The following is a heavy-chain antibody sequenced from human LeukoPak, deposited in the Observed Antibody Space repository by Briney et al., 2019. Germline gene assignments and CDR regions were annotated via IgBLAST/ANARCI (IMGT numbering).Heavy chain of an antibody. Sequence: ASVKVSCKASGGTFSSYAISWVRQAPGQGLEWMGGIIPIFGTANYAQKFQGRVTITTDESTSTAYMELSSLRSEDTAVYYCARGGYYDSSGNFDYWGQGTLVTVSS. V-gene: IGHV1-69*05. D-gene: IGHD3-22*01. CDR3: ARGGYYDSSGNFDY. CDR2: IIPIFGTA. J-gene: IGHJ4*02. CDR1: GGTFSSYA.